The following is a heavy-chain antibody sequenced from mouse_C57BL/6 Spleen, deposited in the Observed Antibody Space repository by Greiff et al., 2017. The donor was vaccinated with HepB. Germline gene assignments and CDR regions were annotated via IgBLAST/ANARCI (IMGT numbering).Heavy chain of an antibody. CDR1: GFTFSDYG. D-gene: IGHD1-1*01. CDR3: ARGGYYGSSFRLAY. Sequence: EVKLMESGGGLVKPGGSLKLSCAASGFTFSDYGMHWVRQAPEKGLEWVAYISSGSSTIFYADTVKGRFTISRDNAKNTLFLQMTSLRSEDTAMYYCARGGYYGSSFRLAYWGQGTLVTVSA. V-gene: IGHV5-17*01. CDR2: ISSGSSTI. J-gene: IGHJ3*01.